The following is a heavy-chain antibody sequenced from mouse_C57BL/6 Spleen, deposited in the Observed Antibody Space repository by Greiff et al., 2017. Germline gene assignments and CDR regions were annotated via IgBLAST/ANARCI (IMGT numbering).Heavy chain of an antibody. V-gene: IGHV1-7*01. Sequence: VQLQQSGAELAKPGASVKLSCKASGYTFTSYWMHWVQQRPGQGLEWIGYINPSSGYTKYNQKFKDKATLTADNSSSTAYMQLSSLTYEDAAVYYCARERGDYGSWYFDVWGTGTTVTVSS. CDR1: GYTFTSYW. CDR2: INPSSGYT. J-gene: IGHJ1*03. CDR3: ARERGDYGSWYFDV. D-gene: IGHD1-1*02.